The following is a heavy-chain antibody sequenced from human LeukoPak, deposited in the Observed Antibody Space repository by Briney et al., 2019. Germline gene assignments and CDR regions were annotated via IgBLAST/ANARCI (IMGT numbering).Heavy chain of an antibody. CDR3: ARGGGSGCYHFDY. CDR2: IYHSGST. D-gene: IGHD3-10*01. CDR1: GGSISSGNW. J-gene: IGHJ4*02. Sequence: PSGTLSLTCAVSGGSISSGNWRWWVRQPPGEGLEWIGEIYHSGSTNYNPSLKSRLTISVDKSKNQFSLKLSSVTAADTAVYYCARGGGSGCYHFDYWGQGTLVTVSS. V-gene: IGHV4-4*02.